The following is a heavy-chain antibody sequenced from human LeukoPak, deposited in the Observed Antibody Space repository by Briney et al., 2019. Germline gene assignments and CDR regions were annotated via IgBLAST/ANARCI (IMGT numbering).Heavy chain of an antibody. CDR3: ARGTFGVVISGGAFDI. Sequence: GASVKVSCKASGGTFSSYAISWVRQAPGQGLEWMGGIIPIFGTANYAQKFQGGVTITADESTSTAYMELSSLRSEDTAVYYCARGTFGVVISGGAFDIWGQGTMVTVSS. J-gene: IGHJ3*02. CDR2: IIPIFGTA. CDR1: GGTFSSYA. D-gene: IGHD3-3*01. V-gene: IGHV1-69*13.